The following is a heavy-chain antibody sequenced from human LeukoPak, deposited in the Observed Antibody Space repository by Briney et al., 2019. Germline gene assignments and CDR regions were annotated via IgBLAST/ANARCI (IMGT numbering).Heavy chain of an antibody. CDR2: IIPIFGTA. CDR3: ARRWGGSSSWYWNWFDP. Sequence: GASVKVSCKASGGTFSSYAISWVRQAPGQGLEWMGGIIPIFGTANYAQKFQGRVTITADESTSTAYIELSSLRSEDTAVYYCARRWGGSSSWYWNWFDPWGQGTLVTVSS. J-gene: IGHJ5*02. D-gene: IGHD6-13*01. V-gene: IGHV1-69*01. CDR1: GGTFSSYA.